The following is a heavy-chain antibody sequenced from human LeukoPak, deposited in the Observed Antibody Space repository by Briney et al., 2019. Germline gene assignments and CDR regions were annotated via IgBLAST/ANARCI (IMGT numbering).Heavy chain of an antibody. D-gene: IGHD6-13*01. CDR3: ARGSSSWYGGYFDY. Sequence: SETLSLTCTVSGDSISTYYWSWIRQPPGKGLEWIGYLYYTGSTNYNPSLKSRVTISVDRSKKQFSLKVSSVTAADTAVYYCARGSSSWYGGYFDYWGQGTLVTVSS. CDR2: LYYTGST. J-gene: IGHJ4*02. CDR1: GDSISTYY. V-gene: IGHV4-59*08.